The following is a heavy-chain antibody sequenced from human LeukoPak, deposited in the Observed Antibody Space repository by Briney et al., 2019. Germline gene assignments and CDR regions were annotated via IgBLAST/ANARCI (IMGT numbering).Heavy chain of an antibody. Sequence: ASVKVSCKASGYTFTSYGISWVRQAPGQGLERMGWISAYNGNTNYAQKLQGRVTMTTDTSTSTAYMELRSLRSDDTAVYYCARAYYDSSGYYSDAFDIWGQGTMVTVSS. CDR3: ARAYYDSSGYYSDAFDI. CDR2: ISAYNGNT. J-gene: IGHJ3*02. D-gene: IGHD3-22*01. V-gene: IGHV1-18*01. CDR1: GYTFTSYG.